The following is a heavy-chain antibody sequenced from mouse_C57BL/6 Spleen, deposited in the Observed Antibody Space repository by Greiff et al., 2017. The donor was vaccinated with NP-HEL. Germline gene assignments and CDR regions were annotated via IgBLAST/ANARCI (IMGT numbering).Heavy chain of an antibody. CDR1: GFTFSSYT. CDR3: ARQGDTTAQGDY. J-gene: IGHJ4*01. CDR2: ISGGGGNT. D-gene: IGHD1-2*01. Sequence: EVQGVESGGGLVKPGGSLKLSCAASGFTFSSYTMSWVRQTPEKRLEWVATISGGGGNTYYPDSVKGRFTISRDNAKNTLYLQMSSLRSEDTALYYCARQGDTTAQGDYWGQGTSVTVSS. V-gene: IGHV5-9*01.